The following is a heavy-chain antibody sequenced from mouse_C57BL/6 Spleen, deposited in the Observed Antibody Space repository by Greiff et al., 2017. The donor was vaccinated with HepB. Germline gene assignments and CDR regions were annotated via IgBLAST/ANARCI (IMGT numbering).Heavy chain of an antibody. J-gene: IGHJ4*01. Sequence: EVQVVESGAGLVKPGGSLKLSCAASGFTFSDYGMHWVRQAPEKGLEWVAYISSGSSTIYYADTVKGRVTISRDNAKNTRFLQMNSLRSEDSAMYYCERGSDAMDYWGQGTSLTVSS. CDR1: GFTFSDYG. CDR2: ISSGSSTI. V-gene: IGHV5-17*01. CDR3: ERGSDAMDY.